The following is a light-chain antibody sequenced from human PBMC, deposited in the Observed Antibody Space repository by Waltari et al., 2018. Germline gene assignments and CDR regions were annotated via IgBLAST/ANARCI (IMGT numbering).Light chain of an antibody. V-gene: IGKV1-39*01. CDR1: QSISSY. J-gene: IGKJ2*01. CDR3: QQGYRTPPYT. CDR2: AAS. Sequence: DIQMTQSPSSLSASVGDRVTITCRASQSISSYLNWYQQKPGKAPKLLIYAASSLQSGVQSRFSGSGSGTDFTLTISSLQPEDFATYYCQQGYRTPPYTFGQGTRLEVK.